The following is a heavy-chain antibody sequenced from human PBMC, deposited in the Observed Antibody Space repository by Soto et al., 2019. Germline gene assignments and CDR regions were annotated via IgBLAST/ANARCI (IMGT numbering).Heavy chain of an antibody. V-gene: IGHV3-11*06. D-gene: IGHD1-1*01. Sequence: GGSLRLSCAASGFTFSGYYMSWVRQAPGRGLEWISYSSNSGTFARYATSVKGRFSISRDNANNSLYLEMNSLRVEDTAVYYCARSGDNFNVLDYWGQGTPVTVSS. CDR3: ARSGDNFNVLDY. CDR2: SSNSGTFA. J-gene: IGHJ4*02. CDR1: GFTFSGYY.